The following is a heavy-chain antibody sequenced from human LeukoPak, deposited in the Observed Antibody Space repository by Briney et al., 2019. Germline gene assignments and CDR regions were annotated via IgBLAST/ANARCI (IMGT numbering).Heavy chain of an antibody. J-gene: IGHJ4*02. CDR2: IYDSGST. Sequence: SETLSLTCTVSGGSISSYYWSWIRQPPGQGLELIGYIYDSGSTNYNPSLKSRVTISLGTSKNQFSLKLSSVTAADTAVYYCARHGGGYSFDYWGQGTLVTVSS. V-gene: IGHV4-59*01. D-gene: IGHD5-18*01. CDR3: ARHGGGYSFDY. CDR1: GGSISSYY.